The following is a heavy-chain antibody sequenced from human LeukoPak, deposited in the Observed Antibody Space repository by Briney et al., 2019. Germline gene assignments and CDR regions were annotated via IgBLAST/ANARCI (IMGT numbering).Heavy chain of an antibody. J-gene: IGHJ4*02. Sequence: GGSLRLSCAASAFTFSSYGMHWVRQAPGKGLEWVAVISFDGSHKYYADSVKGRFTISRDNSKNTLYLQMNSLRAEDTAVYYCSLRLGESSLYRFDYWGQGTLVTVSS. CDR1: AFTFSSYG. CDR2: ISFDGSHK. V-gene: IGHV3-30*03. D-gene: IGHD3-16*02. CDR3: SLRLGESSLYRFDY.